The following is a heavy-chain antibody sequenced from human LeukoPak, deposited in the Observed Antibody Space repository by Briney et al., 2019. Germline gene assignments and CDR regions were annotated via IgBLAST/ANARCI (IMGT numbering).Heavy chain of an antibody. V-gene: IGHV4-59*01. J-gene: IGHJ6*03. CDR1: GGSISSYY. CDR3: ARSNEGYCSGGSCYSGYYYYMDV. CDR2: IYYTGNT. Sequence: KPSETLSLTCTASGGSISSYYWSWIRQPPGKGLEWIGYIYYTGNTNYNPSLKSQVTISIDTSQNQFSLKLSSVTAGDTAGFSVARSNEGYCSGGSCYSGYYYYMDVWGKGTTVTVSS. D-gene: IGHD2-15*01.